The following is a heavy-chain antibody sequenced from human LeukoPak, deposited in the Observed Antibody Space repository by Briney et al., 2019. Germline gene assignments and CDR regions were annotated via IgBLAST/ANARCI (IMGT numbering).Heavy chain of an antibody. V-gene: IGHV3-23*01. CDR3: ATRPPGDHPYFDF. D-gene: IGHD3-10*01. J-gene: IGHJ4*02. Sequence: GGSLRLSCAASGFTFSSFAMSWVRQAPGKGLEWVSAIIGGGRTTYYADSVKGRFTISRDNSKNTLYLQMNSLRADDTAVYFCATRPPGDHPYFDFWGQGSLVTVSS. CDR1: GFTFSSFA. CDR2: IIGGGRTT.